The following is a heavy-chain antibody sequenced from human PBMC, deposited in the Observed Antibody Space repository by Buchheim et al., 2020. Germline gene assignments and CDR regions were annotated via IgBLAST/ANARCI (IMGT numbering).Heavy chain of an antibody. D-gene: IGHD5-12*01. J-gene: IGHJ4*02. CDR3: AKGRGDDYSSTFDH. V-gene: IGHV3-23*01. CDR1: GFTISGYA. CDR2: ILGSGGRT. Sequence: QLLESGGGLEQPGGSLRLSCAASGFTISGYAMTWVRQAPGKGLEWVSTILGSGGRTWYEDSVKGRFTISRDNSKNTVYLQMNSLRGEDMSTYFCAKGRGDDYSSTFDHWGQGTL.